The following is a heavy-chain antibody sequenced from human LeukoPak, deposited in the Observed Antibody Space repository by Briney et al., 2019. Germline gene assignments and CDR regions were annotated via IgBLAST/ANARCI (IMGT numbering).Heavy chain of an antibody. J-gene: IGHJ3*02. D-gene: IGHD5-24*01. CDR1: GFTFSSYS. CDR3: ARDPERWLQLAFDI. Sequence: GGSLRLSCAASGFTFSSYSMNWVRQAPGKGLEWVSYISSSSSTIYYADSVKGRFTISRDNAKNSLYLQMNSLRAEDTAVYHCARDPERWLQLAFDIWGQGTMVTVSS. CDR2: ISSSSSTI. V-gene: IGHV3-48*01.